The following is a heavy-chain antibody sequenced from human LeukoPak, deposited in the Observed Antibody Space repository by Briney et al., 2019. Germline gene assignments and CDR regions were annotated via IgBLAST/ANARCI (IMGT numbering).Heavy chain of an antibody. Sequence: GGSLRLSCEASGFICSDYYMTWIRQAPGKGLEWVSYISSDGSSTKYADSVKGRFIISRDNAKNSLYLQMNSLRAEDTAVYYCARLRYVDLGFFDFWGQGSLVTVSA. J-gene: IGHJ4*02. CDR2: ISSDGSST. D-gene: IGHD4-17*01. CDR1: GFICSDYY. V-gene: IGHV3-11*03. CDR3: ARLRYVDLGFFDF.